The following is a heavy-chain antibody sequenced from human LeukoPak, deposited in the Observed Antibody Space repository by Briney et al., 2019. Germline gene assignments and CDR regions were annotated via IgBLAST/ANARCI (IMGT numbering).Heavy chain of an antibody. V-gene: IGHV3-30*18. CDR2: ISYDGSNK. D-gene: IGHD3-10*01. CDR1: GLTFSSYG. CDR3: AKDIGDIWFGELFGY. J-gene: IGHJ4*02. Sequence: GGSLRLSCAASGLTFSSYGMHWVRQAPGKGLEWVAVISYDGSNKYYADSVKGRFTISRDNSKNTLYLQMNSLRAEDTAVYYCAKDIGDIWFGELFGYWGQGTLVTVSS.